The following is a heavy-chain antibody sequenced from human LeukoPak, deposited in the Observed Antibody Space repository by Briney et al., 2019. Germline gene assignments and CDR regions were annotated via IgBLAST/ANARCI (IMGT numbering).Heavy chain of an antibody. Sequence: GGSLRLSCVASGFNFDDYAMHWVRQVPGKGLECVSGISWNSRTIYYADSVKGRFTISRDNAKNSLYLQMNSLRAEDTAVYYCTSNYYGSGSYPDWGQGTLVTVSS. V-gene: IGHV3-9*01. D-gene: IGHD3-10*01. CDR3: TSNYYGSGSYPD. J-gene: IGHJ4*02. CDR2: ISWNSRTI. CDR1: GFNFDDYA.